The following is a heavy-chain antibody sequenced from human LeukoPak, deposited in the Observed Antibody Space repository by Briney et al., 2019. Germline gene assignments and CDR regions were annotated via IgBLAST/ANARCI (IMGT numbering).Heavy chain of an antibody. CDR2: INWNGGST. D-gene: IGHD3-10*01. CDR1: GFTLDDYG. J-gene: IGHJ4*02. V-gene: IGHV3-20*04. Sequence: GGSLRLSCAASGFTLDDYGMSWVRQAPGKGLEWVSGINWNGGSTGYADSVKGRFTISRDNAKNSLYPQMNSLRVEDTALYFCAREVYYGSGRRFDYWGQGTLVTVSS. CDR3: AREVYYGSGRRFDY.